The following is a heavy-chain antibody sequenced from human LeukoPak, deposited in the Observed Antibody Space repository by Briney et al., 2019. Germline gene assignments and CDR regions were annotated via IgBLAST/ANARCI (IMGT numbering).Heavy chain of an antibody. J-gene: IGHJ5*02. CDR3: ARVVVPAAVQAFDP. CDR1: GGSISSSSYY. D-gene: IGHD2-2*01. Sequence: SETLSLTCTVSGGSISSSSYYWGWIRQPPGKGPEWIGSIYYSGSTYYNPSLKSRVTISVDTSKNQFSLKLSSVTAADTAVYYCARVVVPAAVQAFDPWGQGTLVTVSS. CDR2: IYYSGST. V-gene: IGHV4-39*07.